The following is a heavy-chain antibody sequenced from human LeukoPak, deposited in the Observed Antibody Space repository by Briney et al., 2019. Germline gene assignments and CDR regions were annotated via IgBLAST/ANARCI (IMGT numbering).Heavy chain of an antibody. Sequence: GGSLRLSCAASGFTLSSDWMSWVRQVPGKGLEWVANIKQDGSEKYYVDSVKGRFTISRDNAKNSLYLQMNSLRAEDTAVYYCARAIYSSSWYNYWGQGTLVTVSS. CDR2: IKQDGSEK. D-gene: IGHD6-13*01. CDR1: GFTLSSDW. CDR3: ARAIYSSSWYNY. V-gene: IGHV3-7*04. J-gene: IGHJ4*02.